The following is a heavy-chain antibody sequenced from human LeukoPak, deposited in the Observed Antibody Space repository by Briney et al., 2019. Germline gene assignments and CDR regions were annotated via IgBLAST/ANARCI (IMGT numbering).Heavy chain of an antibody. CDR1: GYTFTSYG. D-gene: IGHD3-9*01. Sequence: ASVKVSCKASGYTFTSYGISWVRQAPGQGLEWMGWISAYNGNTNYAQKLQGRVTMTTDTSTSTAYMELRSLRSDDTAVYYCARVNDIFRGNDAFDIWGQGTMVTVSS. V-gene: IGHV1-18*01. CDR3: ARVNDIFRGNDAFDI. CDR2: ISAYNGNT. J-gene: IGHJ3*02.